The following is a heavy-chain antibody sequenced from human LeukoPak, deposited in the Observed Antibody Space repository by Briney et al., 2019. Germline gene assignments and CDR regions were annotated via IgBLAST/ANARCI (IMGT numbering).Heavy chain of an antibody. CDR1: GYTFTSYD. J-gene: IGHJ6*03. CDR2: IIPIFGTA. D-gene: IGHD6-6*01. V-gene: IGHV1-69*13. Sequence: SVKVSCKTSGYTFTSYDINWVRQAPGQGLEWMGGIIPIFGTANYAQKFQGRVTITADESTSTAYMELSSLRSEDTAVYYCARRGGSSSGNYYYYYMDVWGKGTTVTVSS. CDR3: ARRGGSSSGNYYYYYMDV.